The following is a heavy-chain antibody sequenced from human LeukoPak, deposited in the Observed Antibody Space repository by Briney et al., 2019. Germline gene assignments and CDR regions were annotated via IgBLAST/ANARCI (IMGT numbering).Heavy chain of an antibody. J-gene: IGHJ4*02. Sequence: SETLSLTCAVYGGSFSGYYWSWIRQPPGKGLEWIGEIHHSGSTNYNPSLKSRVTISVDKSKNQFSLKLSSVTAADTAVYYCARYDVGWYYFDYWGQGTLVTVSS. D-gene: IGHD6-19*01. CDR3: ARYDVGWYYFDY. CDR1: GGSFSGYY. V-gene: IGHV4-34*01. CDR2: IHHSGST.